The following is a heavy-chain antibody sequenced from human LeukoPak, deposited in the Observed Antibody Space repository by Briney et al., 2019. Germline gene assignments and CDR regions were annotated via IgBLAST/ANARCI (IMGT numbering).Heavy chain of an antibody. V-gene: IGHV1-2*02. CDR2: INPNSGGT. D-gene: IGHD6-13*01. Sequence: GASVKVSCKASGYTFTGYYMHWVRQAPGQGLEWMGWINPNSGGTNYAQKFQGRDTMTRDTSISTAYMELSRLRSDDTAVYYCARAFGIAAHAFDIWGQGTMVTVSS. CDR1: GYTFTGYY. J-gene: IGHJ3*02. CDR3: ARAFGIAAHAFDI.